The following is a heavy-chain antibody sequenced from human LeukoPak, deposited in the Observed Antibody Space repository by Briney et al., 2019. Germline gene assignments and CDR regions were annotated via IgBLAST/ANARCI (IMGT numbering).Heavy chain of an antibody. D-gene: IGHD3-9*01. V-gene: IGHV1-18*04. CDR2: ISAYNSNT. CDR1: GYTFTSYG. CDR3: ARDSPVRYFDWSLPEGDHYYGMDV. J-gene: IGHJ6*04. Sequence: ASVKVSCKASGYTFTSYGITWVRQAPGQGLEWMGWISAYNSNTNYAQNLQGRVTMTTDTSTSTAYMELRSLRSDDTAVYYCARDSPVRYFDWSLPEGDHYYGMDVWGKGTTVTVSS.